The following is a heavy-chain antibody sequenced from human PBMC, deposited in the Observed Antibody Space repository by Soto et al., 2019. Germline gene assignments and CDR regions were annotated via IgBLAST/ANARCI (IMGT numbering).Heavy chain of an antibody. Sequence: QITLKESGPTLVKPTQTLTLTCSFSGFSVGTTGAGVGWIRHPPGKALEWLALIYWDDDKRYSPSLKSSLTITRDTSKNQVVLTMTNMDPVDTVTYYCARSLRGRGSLFDYWGQGTLVTVSS. D-gene: IGHD3-10*01. V-gene: IGHV2-5*02. CDR3: ARSLRGRGSLFDY. CDR2: IYWDDDK. CDR1: GFSVGTTGAG. J-gene: IGHJ4*02.